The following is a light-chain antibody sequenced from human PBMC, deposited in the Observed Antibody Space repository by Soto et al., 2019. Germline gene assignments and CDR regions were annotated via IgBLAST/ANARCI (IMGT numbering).Light chain of an antibody. J-gene: IGKJ5*01. CDR3: QQYGSSSEIT. V-gene: IGKV3D-15*01. CDR2: GAS. CDR1: QSVGSD. Sequence: IVTTQSPATLSVSPGERDTLSCRASQSVGSDLAWYQQKPGQAPRLPIYGASTRATGIPARFSGSGSGTEFTLTISGLEPEDSAVYYCQQYGSSSEITFGQGTRLEIK.